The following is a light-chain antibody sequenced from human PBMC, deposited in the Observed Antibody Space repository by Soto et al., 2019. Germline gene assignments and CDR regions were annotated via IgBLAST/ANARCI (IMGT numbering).Light chain of an antibody. CDR3: QQYISYPIT. CDR1: QGISSR. Sequence: DIQMTQSPSSLSASVGDRITITCRASQGISSRLVWYQQKPGKAPKSLIYDASSLESGVPSRFSGSGSGTDFTLTISSLQPEDFATYYCQQYISYPITFGQGTRLEIK. CDR2: DAS. V-gene: IGKV1D-16*01. J-gene: IGKJ5*01.